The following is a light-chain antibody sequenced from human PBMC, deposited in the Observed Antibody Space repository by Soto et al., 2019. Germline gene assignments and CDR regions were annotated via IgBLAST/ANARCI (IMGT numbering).Light chain of an antibody. J-gene: IGLJ2*01. CDR2: EVS. Sequence: QSALTQPASVSGSPGQSIAISCTGTSSDIGGYNYVSWYQQPPGKAPKLLISEVSNRPSGVSDRFSASKSGNTASLTISGLQAEDEADYYCSSYTTTSTIIFGGGTKLTVL. CDR3: SSYTTTSTII. V-gene: IGLV2-14*01. CDR1: SSDIGGYNY.